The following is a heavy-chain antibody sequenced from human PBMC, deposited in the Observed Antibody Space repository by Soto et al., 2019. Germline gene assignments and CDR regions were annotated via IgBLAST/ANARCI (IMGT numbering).Heavy chain of an antibody. CDR2: IDPSDSYT. CDR1: GYTFTSYY. J-gene: IGHJ6*02. V-gene: IGHV5-10-1*01. D-gene: IGHD5-18*01. Sequence: PGESLKISCEGSGYTFTSYYITWARQLPGKGLEWMGRIDPSDSYTTYNPSFQGHVTISADKSIRTAYLQWSSLEASDSAMYYCARGDTAIVRKGVDLWGQGTPVTVSS. CDR3: ARGDTAIVRKGVDL.